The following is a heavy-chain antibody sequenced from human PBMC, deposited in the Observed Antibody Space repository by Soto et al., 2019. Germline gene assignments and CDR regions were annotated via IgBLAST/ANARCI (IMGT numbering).Heavy chain of an antibody. V-gene: IGHV3-11*01. CDR2: ISSNGDII. J-gene: IGHJ4*02. CDR1: GFTFSDHY. Sequence: GSLRLSCAASGFTFSDHYMSWIRQAPGKGLEWVSYISSNGDIIYYADSVKGRFTISRDTAKNSLYMQMSSLRAEDTAVYYCARDLGYSDSSGYFDYWGQGTLVTVSS. CDR3: ARDLGYSDSSGYFDY. D-gene: IGHD3-22*01.